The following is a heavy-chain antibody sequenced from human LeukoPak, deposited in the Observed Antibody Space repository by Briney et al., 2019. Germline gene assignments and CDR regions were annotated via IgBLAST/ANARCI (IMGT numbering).Heavy chain of an antibody. D-gene: IGHD1-14*01. J-gene: IGHJ4*02. V-gene: IGHV3-21*01. CDR2: ISSGSSYI. CDR1: GFTFSNYS. CDR3: ARDQGEPFFDY. Sequence: PGGSLRLSCAASGFTFSNYSMNWVRQAPGKGLEWVSSISSGSSYIYYADSVKGQFTFSRDNAKNSLYLQMNSLRVEDTAVYYCARDQGEPFFDYWGQGTLVTVSS.